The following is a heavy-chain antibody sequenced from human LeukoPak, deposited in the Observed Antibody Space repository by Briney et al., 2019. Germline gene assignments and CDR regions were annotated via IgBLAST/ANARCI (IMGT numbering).Heavy chain of an antibody. J-gene: IGHJ4*02. CDR3: VRQDCSGGSCYLDS. CDR1: GFTFSNYA. Sequence: GGSLRLSCAASGFTFSNYAMHWVRQAPGKGLDWVAVISYHGKDQYYADSVKGRFTISRDYSKNTLDLQMNSLRTEDTAVYYCVRQDCSGGSCYLDSWGQGTLVTVSS. CDR2: ISYHGKDQ. D-gene: IGHD2-15*01. V-gene: IGHV3-30*04.